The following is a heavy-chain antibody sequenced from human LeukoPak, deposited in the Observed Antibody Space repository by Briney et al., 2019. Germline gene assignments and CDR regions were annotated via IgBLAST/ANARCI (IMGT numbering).Heavy chain of an antibody. D-gene: IGHD3-10*01. Sequence: SETLSLTCSVSGGSISSSNYYWGWIRQPPGKGLEWIGCIYYSGSTYYNPSLKSRVTISVDTSKNQFSLKLSSVTAADTAVYYCASAPMVRGVNPYYMDVWGEGTTVTISS. V-gene: IGHV4-39*07. J-gene: IGHJ6*03. CDR1: GGSISSSNYY. CDR2: IYYSGST. CDR3: ASAPMVRGVNPYYMDV.